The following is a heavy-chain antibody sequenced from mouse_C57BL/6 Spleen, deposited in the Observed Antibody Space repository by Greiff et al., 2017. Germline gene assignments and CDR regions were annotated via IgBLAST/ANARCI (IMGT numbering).Heavy chain of an antibody. D-gene: IGHD3-2*02. V-gene: IGHV5-9-1*02. J-gene: IGHJ3*01. Sequence: EVQVVESGEGLVKPGGSLKLSCAASGFTFSSYAMSWVRQTPEKRLEWVAYISSGGDYIYYADTVKGRFTISRDNARNTLYLQMSSLKSEDTAMYYCTRDPKDSSGYPFAYWGQGTLVTVSA. CDR2: ISSGGDYI. CDR3: TRDPKDSSGYPFAY. CDR1: GFTFSSYA.